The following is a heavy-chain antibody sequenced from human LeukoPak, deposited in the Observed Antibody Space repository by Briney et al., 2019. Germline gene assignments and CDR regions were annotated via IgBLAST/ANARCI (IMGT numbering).Heavy chain of an antibody. CDR2: VNSDESST. CDR1: GFTFSSRW. J-gene: IGHJ3*02. V-gene: IGHV3-74*01. Sequence: GGSLRLSCAASGFTFSSRWMHWVRQAPGKGLVWVSHVNSDESSTNYADSVKGRFTISRDNTKNTLYLQMNSLRAEDTAVYYCASDDSDAFDIWGQGTMVTVSS. D-gene: IGHD2-21*01. CDR3: ASDDSDAFDI.